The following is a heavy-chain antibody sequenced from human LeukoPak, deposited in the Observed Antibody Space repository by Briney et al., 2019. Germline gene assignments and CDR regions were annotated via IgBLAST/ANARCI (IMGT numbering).Heavy chain of an antibody. CDR1: GFTFGSCA. Sequence: PGGSLRLSCAASGFTFGSCAMSWVRQAPGKGLEWVSAISGSGGSTYYADSVKGRFTISRDNSKNTLYLQMNSLRAEDTAVYYCARDSSSWYPHFDYWGQGTLVTVSS. V-gene: IGHV3-23*01. CDR3: ARDSSSWYPHFDY. J-gene: IGHJ4*02. CDR2: ISGSGGST. D-gene: IGHD6-13*01.